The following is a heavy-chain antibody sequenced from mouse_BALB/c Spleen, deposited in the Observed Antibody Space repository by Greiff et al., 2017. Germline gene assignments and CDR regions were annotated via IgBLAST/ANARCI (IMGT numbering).Heavy chain of an antibody. V-gene: IGHV7-1*02. CDR1: GFTFSDFY. D-gene: IGHD1-1*01. CDR2: SRNKANDYTT. Sequence: EVMLVESGGGLVQPGGSLRLSCATSGFTFSDFYMEWVRQPPGKRLEWIAASRNKANDYTTEYSASVKGRFIVSRDTSQSILYLQMNALRAEDTAIYYGARDAPYYYGSSYAMDYWGQGTSVTVSS. CDR3: ARDAPYYYGSSYAMDY. J-gene: IGHJ4*01.